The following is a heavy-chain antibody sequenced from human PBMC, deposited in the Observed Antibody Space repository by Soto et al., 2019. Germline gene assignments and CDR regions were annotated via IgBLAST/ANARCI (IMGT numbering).Heavy chain of an antibody. CDR3: AKDIVKYSSSYYFDY. V-gene: IGHV3-9*01. J-gene: IGHJ4*02. Sequence: DVQLVESGGGLVQPGRSLRLSCAASGFTFDDYAMHWVRQAPGKGLEWVSGISWNSGSIGYADSVKGRFTISRDNAKNSLYLQMNSLRAEDTALYYCAKDIVKYSSSYYFDYWGQGTLVTVSS. CDR1: GFTFDDYA. CDR2: ISWNSGSI. D-gene: IGHD6-6*01.